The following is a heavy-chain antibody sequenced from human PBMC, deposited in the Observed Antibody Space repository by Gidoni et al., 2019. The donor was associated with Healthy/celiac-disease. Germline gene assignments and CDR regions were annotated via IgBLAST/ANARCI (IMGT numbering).Heavy chain of an antibody. CDR3: AGDAPGSYSEGAFDI. CDR1: GGSVRRGSYY. J-gene: IGHJ3*02. CDR2: IYYSGST. V-gene: IGHV4-61*01. Sequence: QVQLQESGTGLVKPSETLSLTCTVPGGSVRRGSYYWSWIRQPPGKGLEWIGYIYYSGSTNYNPSLKGRVTISVDTSKNQFSLKLSSVTAADTAVYYCAGDAPGSYSEGAFDIWGQGTMVTVSS. D-gene: IGHD1-26*01.